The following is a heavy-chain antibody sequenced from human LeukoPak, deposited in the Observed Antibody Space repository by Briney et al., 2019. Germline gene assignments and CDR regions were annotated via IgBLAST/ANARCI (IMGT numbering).Heavy chain of an antibody. Sequence: GGSLRLSCAASGFTFNSDAMTWVRQAPEKGLEWVSSITDSGVDTYYADSVKGRFTISRDNSKNTLFLQMNSLRAEDTAVYYCAKGARGSYHYWGQGTLVTVSS. V-gene: IGHV3-23*01. D-gene: IGHD1-26*01. CDR1: GFTFNSDA. CDR2: ITDSGVDT. CDR3: AKGARGSYHY. J-gene: IGHJ4*02.